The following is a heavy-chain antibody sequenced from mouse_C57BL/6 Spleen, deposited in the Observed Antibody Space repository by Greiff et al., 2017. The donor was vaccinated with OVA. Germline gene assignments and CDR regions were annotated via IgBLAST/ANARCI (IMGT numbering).Heavy chain of an antibody. V-gene: IGHV5-4*03. CDR2: ISDGGSYT. CDR3: ERQLRLLHLDY. CDR1: GFTFSSYA. Sequence: EVKVEESGGGLVKPGGSLKLSCAASGFTFSSYAMSWVRQTPEKRLEWVATISDGGSYTYYPDNVKGRFTISRDNAKNNLYLQMSHLKSEDTAMYYCERQLRLLHLDYWGQGTTLTVSS. D-gene: IGHD3-2*02. J-gene: IGHJ2*01.